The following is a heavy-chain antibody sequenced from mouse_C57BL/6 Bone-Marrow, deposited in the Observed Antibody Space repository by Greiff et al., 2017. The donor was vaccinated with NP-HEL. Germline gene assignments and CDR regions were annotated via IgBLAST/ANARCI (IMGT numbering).Heavy chain of an antibody. CDR1: GYTFTDYY. D-gene: IGHD4-1*01. CDR3: ARLGRGY. V-gene: IGHV1-76*01. J-gene: IGHJ2*01. CDR2: IYPGSGNT. Sequence: VQLQQSGAELVRPGASVKLSCKASGYTFTDYYINWVKQRPGQGLEWIARIYPGSGNTYYNEKFKGKATLTAEKSSSTAYMQLSSLTSEDSAVYFCARLGRGYWGQGTTLTVSS.